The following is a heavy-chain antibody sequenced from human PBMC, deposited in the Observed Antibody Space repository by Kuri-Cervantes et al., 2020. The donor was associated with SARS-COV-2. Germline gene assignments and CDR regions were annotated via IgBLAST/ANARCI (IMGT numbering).Heavy chain of an antibody. CDR2: ISSNGAT. J-gene: IGHJ4*01. D-gene: IGHD6-19*01. Sequence: GESLKISCSASGFTFSSYAMHWVRQAPGKGLEYVSAISSNGATYYAGSVKGRFTISRDNSKNTTYLQMSSLRTEDTAIYHCFSSGWSRGDYWGHGTLVTVSS. CDR3: FSSGWSRGDY. CDR1: GFTFSSYA. V-gene: IGHV3-64D*06.